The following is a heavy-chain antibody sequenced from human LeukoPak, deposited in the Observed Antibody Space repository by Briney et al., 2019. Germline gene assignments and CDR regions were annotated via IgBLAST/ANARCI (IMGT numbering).Heavy chain of an antibody. J-gene: IGHJ4*02. V-gene: IGHV4-59*01. CDR3: ARDRHRGFDY. CDR1: GSSISSYY. CDR2: IYYSGST. Sequence: SETLSLTCTVSGSSISSYYWSWIRRPPGKGLEWIGYIYYSGSTNYNPSLKSRVTISVDTSKNQFSLKLSSVTAADTAVYYCARDRHRGFDYWGQGTLVTVSS. D-gene: IGHD3-10*01.